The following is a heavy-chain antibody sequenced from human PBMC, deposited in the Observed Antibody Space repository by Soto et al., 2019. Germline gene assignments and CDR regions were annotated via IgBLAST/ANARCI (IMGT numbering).Heavy chain of an antibody. CDR3: AKSDSSGYYPYFDY. J-gene: IGHJ4*02. CDR1: GFTFDDYA. D-gene: IGHD3-22*01. Sequence: EVQLVESGGGLVQPGRSLRLSCAASGFTFDDYAMHWVRQAPGKGLEWVSGISWNSASIGYAASVKGRFTISRDNAKNSLYLQMNSLSAEDTALYYCAKSDSSGYYPYFDYWGQGTLVTVSS. CDR2: ISWNSASI. V-gene: IGHV3-9*01.